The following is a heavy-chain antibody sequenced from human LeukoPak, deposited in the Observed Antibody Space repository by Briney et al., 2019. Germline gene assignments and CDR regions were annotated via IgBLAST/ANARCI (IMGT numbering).Heavy chain of an antibody. CDR3: ARDRGYGYGQFDD. CDR1: GFTFSNYS. D-gene: IGHD5-18*01. V-gene: IGHV3-48*02. J-gene: IGHJ4*02. Sequence: PGGSLRLSCAASGFTFSNYSINWVRQAPGKGLEWVSFISSNIITKYYADSVKGRFTISRDNAKNSVYLQMNSLRDEDTAVYYCARDRGYGYGQFDDWGQGTLVTVSS. CDR2: ISSNIITK.